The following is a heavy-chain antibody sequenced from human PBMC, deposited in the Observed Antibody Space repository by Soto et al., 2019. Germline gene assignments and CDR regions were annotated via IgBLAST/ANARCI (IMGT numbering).Heavy chain of an antibody. CDR1: GGSVSGYY. V-gene: IGHV4-59*02. CDR2: IFYRGNT. D-gene: IGHD2-2*01. Sequence: PSETLSLTCTVSGGSVSGYYWSWIRQTPGKGLEWMGYIFYRGNTLYNPSLQSPVTISVDTSQNRFALSLSSVTAADTAVCYCTRHAIIPKLQYGMDVWGQGASVTVSS. J-gene: IGHJ6*02. CDR3: TRHAIIPKLQYGMDV.